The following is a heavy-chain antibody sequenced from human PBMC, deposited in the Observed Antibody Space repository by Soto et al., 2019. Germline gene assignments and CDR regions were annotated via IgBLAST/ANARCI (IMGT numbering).Heavy chain of an antibody. CDR1: GYTFTSYG. D-gene: IGHD3-3*01. J-gene: IGHJ3*02. Sequence: GASVKVSCKASGYTFTSYGISWVRQAPGQGLEWMGWISAYNGNTSYAQKLQGRVTMTTDTSTSTAYMELRSLRSDDTAVYYCARVNVLRFLEWLKIGAFDIWGQGTMVTVSS. V-gene: IGHV1-18*01. CDR3: ARVNVLRFLEWLKIGAFDI. CDR2: ISAYNGNT.